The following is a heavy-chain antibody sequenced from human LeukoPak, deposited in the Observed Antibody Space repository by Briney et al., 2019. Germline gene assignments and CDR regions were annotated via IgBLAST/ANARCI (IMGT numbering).Heavy chain of an antibody. J-gene: IGHJ4*02. V-gene: IGHV5-51*01. CDR3: ARLGGGQQLDLDYYFDY. CDR1: GSTFTSYW. D-gene: IGHD6-13*01. Sequence: GGSLQISCQGSGSTFTSYWSGWVRQVPGKGLEWMGIIYPGDSDTRYSPSFQGQVTISADKSISTPYLQWSSLKASDTAMYYCARLGGGQQLDLDYYFDYWGQGTLVTVSS. CDR2: IYPGDSDT.